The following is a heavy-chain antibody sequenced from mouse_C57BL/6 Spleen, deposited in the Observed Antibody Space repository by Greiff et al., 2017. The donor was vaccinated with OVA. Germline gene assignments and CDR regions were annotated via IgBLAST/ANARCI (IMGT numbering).Heavy chain of an antibody. D-gene: IGHD2-1*01. J-gene: IGHJ3*01. V-gene: IGHV1-15*01. CDR3: TPVYYGNPAWFAY. CDR1: GYTFTDYE. Sequence: QVQLQQSGAELVRPGASVTLSCKASGYTFTDYEMHWVKQTPVHGLEWIGAIDPETGGTAYNQKFKGKAILTADKSSSTAYMEIRSLTSEDSAVYYCTPVYYGNPAWFAYWGQGTLVTVSA. CDR2: IDPETGGT.